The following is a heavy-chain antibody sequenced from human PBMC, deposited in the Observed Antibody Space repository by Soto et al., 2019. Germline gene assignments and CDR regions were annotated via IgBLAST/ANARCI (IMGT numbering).Heavy chain of an antibody. D-gene: IGHD3-22*01. CDR2: IWYDGSKK. J-gene: IGHJ4*02. Sequence: GGSLRLSCAASGFTFSSYGMHWVRQAPGKGLEWVAVIWYDGSKKYYADSVKGRFTISRDNSKNTLYLQMNSLRAEDTAVYYCAREEYYDSSAYLGGYFDYWGQGTLVTVSS. V-gene: IGHV3-33*01. CDR1: GFTFSSYG. CDR3: AREEYYDSSAYLGGYFDY.